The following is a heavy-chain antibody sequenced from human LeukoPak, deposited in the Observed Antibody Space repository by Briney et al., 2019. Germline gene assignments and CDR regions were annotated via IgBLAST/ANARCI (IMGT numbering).Heavy chain of an antibody. J-gene: IGHJ4*02. CDR1: GGSFSGYY. CDR2: INHSGST. V-gene: IGHV4-34*01. Sequence: PSETLSLTCAAYGGSFSGYYWSWIRQPPGKGLEWIGEINHSGSTNYNPSLKSRVTISADTSKNQFSLKLSSVTAADTAVYYCASRKLGNDYWGQGTLVTVSS. CDR3: ASRKLGNDY. D-gene: IGHD7-27*01.